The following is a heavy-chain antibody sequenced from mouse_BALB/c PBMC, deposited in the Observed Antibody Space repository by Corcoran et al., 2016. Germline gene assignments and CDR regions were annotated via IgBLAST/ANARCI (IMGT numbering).Heavy chain of an antibody. CDR3: ARRAGHWFFDV. J-gene: IGHJ1*01. V-gene: IGHV9-3-1*01. Sequence: QIQLVQSGPELKKPGETVKISCKASGYTFTNYGMNWVKQAPGKGLKGMGWINTYTGEPTYADDVKGRFAFSLETSASTAYLQINNLKNEDTATYFCARRAGHWFFDVWGAGTTVTVS. D-gene: IGHD3-3*01. CDR1: GYTFTNYG. CDR2: INTYTGEP.